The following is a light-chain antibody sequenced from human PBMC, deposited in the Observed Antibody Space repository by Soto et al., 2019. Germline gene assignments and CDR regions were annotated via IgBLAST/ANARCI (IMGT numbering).Light chain of an antibody. CDR2: DVT. CDR1: SSDVGGYNY. V-gene: IGLV2-11*01. Sequence: QSALTQPRSVSGSTGQSVTISCTGASSDVGGYNYVSWYQQHPGKAPKLMIYDVTKRPSGVPDRFSGSKSGNTASLTISGLQAEAEADYYCCSYAGSYVVFGGGTKVTVL. J-gene: IGLJ2*01. CDR3: CSYAGSYVV.